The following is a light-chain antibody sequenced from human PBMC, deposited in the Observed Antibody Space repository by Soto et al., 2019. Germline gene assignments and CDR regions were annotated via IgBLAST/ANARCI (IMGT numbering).Light chain of an antibody. CDR1: QSISNG. V-gene: IGKV3-15*01. CDR3: QQYNNGPPIT. CDR2: GAS. J-gene: IGKJ5*01. Sequence: EIVMTQSPATLSVSPGERATLSCRASQSISNGLAWYQQKPGQAPRLLIHGASTRATGIPARFSGSGSGTEFTLTISSLQSEDFAVYYCQQYNNGPPITFGQGTRLEIK.